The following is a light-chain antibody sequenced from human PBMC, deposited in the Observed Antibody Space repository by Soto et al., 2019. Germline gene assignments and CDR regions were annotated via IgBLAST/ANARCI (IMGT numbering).Light chain of an antibody. Sequence: IQMTQSPSTLSASVGDTVTISCRASQAISVSLAWYRQKPGKAPNLLIYDASTLQEGVPSRFSGSGSGTEFTLTVTRLQPDDFATYYCQQLKTYPYTFGQGTKLEIK. CDR2: DAS. V-gene: IGKV1-5*01. CDR1: QAISVS. J-gene: IGKJ2*01. CDR3: QQLKTYPYT.